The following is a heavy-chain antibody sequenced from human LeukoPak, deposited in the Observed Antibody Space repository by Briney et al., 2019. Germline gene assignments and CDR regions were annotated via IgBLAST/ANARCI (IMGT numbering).Heavy chain of an antibody. Sequence: GGSLRLSCAASGFTFSSYAMSWVRQAPGKGLEWVSAISGSGGSTYYADSVKGRFTISRDNSKNTLYVQMNSLRADDTAVYYCARDSGRFYIDYWGQGTLVTVSS. CDR1: GFTFSSYA. CDR3: ARDSGRFYIDY. D-gene: IGHD1-26*01. CDR2: ISGSGGST. J-gene: IGHJ4*02. V-gene: IGHV3-23*01.